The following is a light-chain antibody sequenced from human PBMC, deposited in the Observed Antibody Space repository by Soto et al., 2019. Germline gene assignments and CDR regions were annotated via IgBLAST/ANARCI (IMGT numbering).Light chain of an antibody. Sequence: EIVLTQSPCTLSWSTGERATLSCGASQIISSNFLAWYQQKHGQAPRLVIDGASTRATGIPDRFSGSGYGTDFNLTISRLETEDFAVYYCQQNGSFPWTFGQGTKVDIK. J-gene: IGKJ1*01. V-gene: IGKV3-20*01. CDR1: QIISSNF. CDR3: QQNGSFPWT. CDR2: GAS.